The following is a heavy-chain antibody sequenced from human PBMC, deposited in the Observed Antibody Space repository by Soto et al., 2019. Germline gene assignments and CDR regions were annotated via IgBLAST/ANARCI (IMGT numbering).Heavy chain of an antibody. V-gene: IGHV4-61*01. CDR3: GRLTDQYSSSWTFDY. J-gene: IGHJ4*02. CDR2: IYYSEST. Sequence: SETLSLTCTVSGASVSSGIYYWSGIGHPPGKGLEWIGYIYYSESTNYNPSLKSRVSISVDTTKNQVSLKLSSVTAADTAVYFCGRLTDQYSSSWTFDYWGQGTLVTVSS. CDR1: GASVSSGIYY. D-gene: IGHD6-13*01.